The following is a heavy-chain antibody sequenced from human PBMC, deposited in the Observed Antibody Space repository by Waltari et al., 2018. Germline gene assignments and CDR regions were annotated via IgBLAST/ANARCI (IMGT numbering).Heavy chain of an antibody. J-gene: IGHJ4*02. CDR2: IYYSVST. CDR1: GGSISSSSYY. Sequence: QLQLQESGPGLVKPSETLSLTCTVFGGSISSSSYYWGWIRQPTGKGLEWIGSIYYSVSTYYNPCLKSRVTISVDTSRNQFSLKLSSVTAADTAVYYCARDTETRITIFGVVSYFDYWGQGTLVTVSS. D-gene: IGHD3-3*01. CDR3: ARDTETRITIFGVVSYFDY. V-gene: IGHV4-39*07.